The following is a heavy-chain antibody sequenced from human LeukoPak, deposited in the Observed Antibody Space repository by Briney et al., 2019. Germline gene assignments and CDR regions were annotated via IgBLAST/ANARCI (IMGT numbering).Heavy chain of an antibody. CDR2: INHSGST. Sequence: PSETLSLTCTVSGGSISSGSYYWSWIRQPPGKGLEWIGEINHSGSTNYNPSLKSRVTISVDTSKNQFSLKLSSVTAADTAVYYCARHSYYYMDVWGKGTTVTVSS. V-gene: IGHV4-39*01. CDR1: GGSISSGSYY. J-gene: IGHJ6*03. CDR3: ARHSYYYMDV.